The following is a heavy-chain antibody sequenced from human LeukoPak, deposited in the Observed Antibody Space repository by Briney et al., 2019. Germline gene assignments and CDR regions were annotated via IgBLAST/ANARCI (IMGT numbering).Heavy chain of an antibody. D-gene: IGHD3-10*01. CDR3: AKSNGYGLVDI. V-gene: IGHV4-34*01. Sequence: SETLSLTCAVYGGSFSGYYWSWIRQPPGKGLEWIGEINHSGSTNYNPSLKSRVTISIDTSQNQFSLRLSSVTAADTAVYYCAKSNGYGLVDIWGQGTMVTVSS. CDR2: INHSGST. J-gene: IGHJ3*02. CDR1: GGSFSGYY.